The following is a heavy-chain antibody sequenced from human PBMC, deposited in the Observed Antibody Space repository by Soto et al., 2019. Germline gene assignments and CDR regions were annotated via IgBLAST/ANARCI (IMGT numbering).Heavy chain of an antibody. CDR3: ASRYSGYDLDAFDI. J-gene: IGHJ3*02. Sequence: SETLSLTCTVSGGYISSYYWSWIRKPPGKGLEWIGYIYYSGSTNYNPSLKSRVTISVDTSKNQFSLKLSSVTAADTAVYYCASRYSGYDLDAFDIWGQGTMVTVSS. D-gene: IGHD5-12*01. V-gene: IGHV4-59*08. CDR2: IYYSGST. CDR1: GGYISSYY.